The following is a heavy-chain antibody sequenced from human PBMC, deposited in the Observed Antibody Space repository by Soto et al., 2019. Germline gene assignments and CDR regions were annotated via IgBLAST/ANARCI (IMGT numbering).Heavy chain of an antibody. V-gene: IGHV1-18*01. J-gene: IGHJ6*02. CDR2: ISAYNGNT. CDR3: ARDLNVGGSPTVYYYGMDV. Sequence: ASVKVSCKASGYTFTSYGISWVRQAPGQGLEWMGWISAYNGNTNYAQKLQGRVTMTTDTSTSTAYMELRSLRSDDTAVYYCARDLNVGGSPTVYYYGMDVWGQGTTVTVSS. D-gene: IGHD1-26*01. CDR1: GYTFTSYG.